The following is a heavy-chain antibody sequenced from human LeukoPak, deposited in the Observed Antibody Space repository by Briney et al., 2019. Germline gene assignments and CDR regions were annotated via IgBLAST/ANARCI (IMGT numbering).Heavy chain of an antibody. CDR2: ISGSGGST. J-gene: IGHJ5*02. Sequence: GGSLRLSCAASGFTFSSYAMSWVRQAPGKGLEWVSAISGSGGSTYYADSVKGRFTISRDNSKNTLYLQMNSLRAEDTAVYYCAKSKFGGGGWTRKGWFDPWGQGTLVTVSS. CDR1: GFTFSSYA. V-gene: IGHV3-23*01. CDR3: AKSKFGGGGWTRKGWFDP. D-gene: IGHD6-19*01.